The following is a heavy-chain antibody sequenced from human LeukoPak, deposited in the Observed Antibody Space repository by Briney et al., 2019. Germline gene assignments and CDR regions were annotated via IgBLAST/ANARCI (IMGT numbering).Heavy chain of an antibody. D-gene: IGHD3-10*01. V-gene: IGHV4-39*07. Sequence: SETLSLTCTVSGGSISSSSYYWGWIRQPPGKGLEWIGSIYYSGSTYYNPSLKSRVTISVDTSKNQFSLKLSSVTAADTAVYYCARERGSRYFDYWGQGTLVTVSS. CDR2: IYYSGST. J-gene: IGHJ4*02. CDR3: ARERGSRYFDY. CDR1: GGSISSSSYY.